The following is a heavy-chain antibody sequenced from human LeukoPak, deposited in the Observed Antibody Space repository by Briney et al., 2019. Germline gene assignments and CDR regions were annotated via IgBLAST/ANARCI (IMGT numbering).Heavy chain of an antibody. CDR1: GGTFSSYA. Sequence: SVKVSCKASGGTFSSYAISWVRQAPGQGLEWMGRIIPILGIANYAQKSQGRVTITADKSTSTAYMEVSSLRSEDTAVYYCARYRVYTAMVPFHWGQGTLVTVSS. CDR2: IIPILGIA. D-gene: IGHD5-18*01. J-gene: IGHJ4*02. CDR3: ARYRVYTAMVPFH. V-gene: IGHV1-69*04.